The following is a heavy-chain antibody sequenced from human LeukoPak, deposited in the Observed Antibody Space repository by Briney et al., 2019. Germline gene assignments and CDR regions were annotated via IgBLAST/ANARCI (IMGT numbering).Heavy chain of an antibody. CDR3: AKEASRVAAADYYFDY. D-gene: IGHD6-13*01. V-gene: IGHV3-30*18. J-gene: IGHJ4*02. CDR1: GFSFSSYG. CDR2: IPYDGSNT. Sequence: PGGSLRLSCAASGFSFSSYGMHWVRQAPGKGLEWVAVIPYDGSNTYYADSVKGRFTISRDNSKNTLYLQMNSLRAEDTAVYYCAKEASRVAAADYYFDYWGQGTLVTVSS.